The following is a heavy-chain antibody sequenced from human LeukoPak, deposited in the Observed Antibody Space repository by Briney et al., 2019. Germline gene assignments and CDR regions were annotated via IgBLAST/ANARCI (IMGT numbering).Heavy chain of an antibody. D-gene: IGHD3-22*01. Sequence: SETLSLTCTVSGGSISSYYWSWIRQPPGKGLEWIGYIYYSGSTNYNPSLKSRVTISVDTSKNQFSLKLSSVTAADTAVYYCARVHYYDSSGYYYGYFDYWGQGTLVTVSS. CDR1: GGSISSYY. J-gene: IGHJ4*02. CDR3: ARVHYYDSSGYYYGYFDY. V-gene: IGHV4-59*01. CDR2: IYYSGST.